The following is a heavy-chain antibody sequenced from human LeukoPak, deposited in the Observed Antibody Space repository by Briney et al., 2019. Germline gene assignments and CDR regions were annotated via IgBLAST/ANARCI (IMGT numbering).Heavy chain of an antibody. Sequence: GESLKISCKGSGYSFTSYWISWVRQMPGKGLEWMGRIDPSDSYTNYSPSFQGHITISADKSISTAYLQWSSLKASDTAMYYCARRDRSGWSFDYWGQGTLVTVSS. CDR3: ARRDRSGWSFDY. D-gene: IGHD6-19*01. J-gene: IGHJ4*02. CDR2: IDPSDSYT. V-gene: IGHV5-10-1*01. CDR1: GYSFTSYW.